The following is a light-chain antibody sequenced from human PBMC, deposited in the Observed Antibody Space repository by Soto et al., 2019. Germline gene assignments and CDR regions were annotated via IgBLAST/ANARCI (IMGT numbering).Light chain of an antibody. CDR2: GAS. Sequence: EIAMTQSPATLSVSPGERATLSCRASQSVSSNLAWYQQKPGQAPRLLIYGASTRATGIPARFSGSGSGTEFTLTISSLQSEDFAVYYCQQYNNWPLGFGQGTKVEIK. CDR1: QSVSSN. V-gene: IGKV3-15*01. CDR3: QQYNNWPLG. J-gene: IGKJ1*01.